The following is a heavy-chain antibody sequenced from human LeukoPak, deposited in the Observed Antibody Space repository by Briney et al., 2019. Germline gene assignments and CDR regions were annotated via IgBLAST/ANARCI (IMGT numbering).Heavy chain of an antibody. Sequence: SETLPLTCAVYGGSFSGYYWSWIRQPPGKGLEWIGEINHSGSTNYNPSLKSRVTISVDTSRNQFSLKLSSVTAADTAVYYCARGRPHYCSSTSCYIYFDYWGQGTLVTVSS. CDR1: GGSFSGYY. CDR3: ARGRPHYCSSTSCYIYFDY. CDR2: INHSGST. V-gene: IGHV4-34*01. D-gene: IGHD2-2*02. J-gene: IGHJ4*02.